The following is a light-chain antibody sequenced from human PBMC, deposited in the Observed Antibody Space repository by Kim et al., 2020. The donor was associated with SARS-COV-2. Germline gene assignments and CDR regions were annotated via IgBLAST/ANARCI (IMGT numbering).Light chain of an antibody. CDR1: QDISNY. Sequence: ASVGDRVTITCQASQDISNYLNWYQQKPGNAPEVLIYDASDLETGVPSRFSGSGSATYFTFTISSLQPEDIATYYCQQYDSLPWTFGQGTKVEIK. CDR3: QQYDSLPWT. V-gene: IGKV1-33*01. CDR2: DAS. J-gene: IGKJ1*01.